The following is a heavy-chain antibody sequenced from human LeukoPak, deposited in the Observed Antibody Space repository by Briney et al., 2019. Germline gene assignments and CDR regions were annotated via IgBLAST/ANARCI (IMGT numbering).Heavy chain of an antibody. CDR1: GLTVSSNY. CDR3: VKITSSSGGDY. CDR2: IYSGSST. Sequence: PGGSLRLSCAASGLTVSSNYMSWVRQAPGKGLEWVSLIYSGSSTYYADSVKGRFTTSRDNSKNTLYLQMSSLRAEDTAVYYCVKITSSSGGDYWGQGTLVTVSS. J-gene: IGHJ4*02. D-gene: IGHD6-19*01. V-gene: IGHV3-66*02.